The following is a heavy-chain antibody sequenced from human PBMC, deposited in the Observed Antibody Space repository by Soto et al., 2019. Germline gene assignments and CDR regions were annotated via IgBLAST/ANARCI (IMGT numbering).Heavy chain of an antibody. J-gene: IGHJ3*02. V-gene: IGHV3-23*01. CDR2: ISGSGGST. D-gene: IGHD1-26*01. CDR3: AKDLNPGSGSPPVAFDI. CDR1: GFTFSSYA. Sequence: GGSLRLSCAASGFTFSSYAMSWVRQAPGKGLEWVSAISGSGGSTYYADSVKGRFTISRDNSKNTLYLQMNSLRAEDTAVYYCAKDLNPGSGSPPVAFDIWGQGTMVTVSS.